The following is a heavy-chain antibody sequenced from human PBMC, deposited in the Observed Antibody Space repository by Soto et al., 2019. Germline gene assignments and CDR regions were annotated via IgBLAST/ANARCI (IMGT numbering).Heavy chain of an antibody. CDR3: TIGSWSGEVFDI. D-gene: IGHD2-21*01. CDR1: GGTFSTYS. V-gene: IGHV1-69*02. Sequence: QVQLVQSGAEVKKPGSAVKVSCKDSGGTFSTYSMFWVRQAPGQGLEWMGRIIPMLGVRNYAQRFQDRVTITADKYTATVHMELSSLRSEDTALYYCTIGSWSGEVFDIWGQGTMVTVSS. CDR2: IIPMLGVR. J-gene: IGHJ3*02.